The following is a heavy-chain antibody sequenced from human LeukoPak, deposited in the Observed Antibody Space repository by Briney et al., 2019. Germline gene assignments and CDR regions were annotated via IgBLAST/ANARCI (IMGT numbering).Heavy chain of an antibody. CDR2: IYSGGST. CDR1: GFTVSSNY. Sequence: GGSLRLTCAASGFTVSSNYMSWVRQAPGKGLEWVSVIYSGGSTYYADSVKGRFTISRDNSKNTLYLQMNSLRAEDTAVYYCASDRAVVGATTSLYYYYGMDVWGQGTTVTVSS. CDR3: ASDRAVVGATTSLYYYYGMDV. V-gene: IGHV3-66*01. D-gene: IGHD1-26*01. J-gene: IGHJ6*02.